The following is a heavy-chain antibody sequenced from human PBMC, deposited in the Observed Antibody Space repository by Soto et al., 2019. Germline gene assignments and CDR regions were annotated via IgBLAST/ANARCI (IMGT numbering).Heavy chain of an antibody. D-gene: IGHD1-1*01. Sequence: QVQLVQSGAEVKKPGASVKVSCKASGYTFTSNDIYWLRQASGQGPEWMGWMNPKTGDSNSAEKFQGRLRMTRNTSTNTAYMELSSLTSKDTAVYYCARGRPGGGIKRSWFDPWGQGTLVTVST. V-gene: IGHV1-8*01. CDR3: ARGRPGGGIKRSWFDP. CDR1: GYTFTSND. CDR2: MNPKTGDS. J-gene: IGHJ5*02.